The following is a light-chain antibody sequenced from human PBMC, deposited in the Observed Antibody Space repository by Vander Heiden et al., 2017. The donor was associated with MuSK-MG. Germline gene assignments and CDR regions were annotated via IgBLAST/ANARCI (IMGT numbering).Light chain of an antibody. Sequence: SLLTQPPSASASPGQTVTISCSGFRSNIGNNYVSWYQHPPGTAPKLLIYRNNLRHSGVPDRFSGSKSGTSASVTISGLRSEDEADYYCAAWDDSRSGPVFGGGTKLTVL. CDR1: RSNIGNNY. CDR2: RNN. CDR3: AAWDDSRSGPV. V-gene: IGLV1-47*01. J-gene: IGLJ2*01.